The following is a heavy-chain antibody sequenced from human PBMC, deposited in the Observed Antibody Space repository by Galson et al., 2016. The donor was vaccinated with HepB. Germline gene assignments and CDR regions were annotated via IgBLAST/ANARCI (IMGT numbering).Heavy chain of an antibody. CDR1: GFTFSDNY. V-gene: IGHV3-11*01. J-gene: IGHJ3*01. CDR2: ISSSGTTI. CDR3: ARRWDAFDL. Sequence: SLRLSCAASGFTFSDNYMSWIRQAPGKGLEWLSYISSSGTTIYYADSVKGRFTISRDNAKNSPYLQMNSLRADDTALYYCARRWDAFDLWGQGTMVTVSS. D-gene: IGHD2-15*01.